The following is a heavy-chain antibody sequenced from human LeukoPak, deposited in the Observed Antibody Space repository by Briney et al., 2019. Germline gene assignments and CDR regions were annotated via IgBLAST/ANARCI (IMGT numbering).Heavy chain of an antibody. CDR3: ARSLAARRGMFTFDP. J-gene: IGHJ5*02. D-gene: IGHD6-25*01. CDR2: IYYSGST. Sequence: PSETLSLTCTVSGGSISSYYWSWIRQPPGKGLEWIGYIYYSGSTNYNPSLKSRVTISVDTSKNQFSLKLSSVTAADTAVYYCARSLAARRGMFTFDPWGQGTLVAVSS. V-gene: IGHV4-59*01. CDR1: GGSISSYY.